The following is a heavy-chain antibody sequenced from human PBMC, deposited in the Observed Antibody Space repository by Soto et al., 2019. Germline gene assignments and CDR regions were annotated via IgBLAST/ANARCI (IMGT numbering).Heavy chain of an antibody. Sequence: QVQLVESGGGLVKPGGSLRLSCAASGFTFSDYYMSWIRQAPGKGLEWVSYISSSGSTIYYADSVKGRFTISRDNAKNSLDLQMNSLRAEDTAVYYCSKALILAATLGHWFDPWGQGTLVTVSS. V-gene: IGHV3-11*01. CDR1: GFTFSDYY. CDR2: ISSSGSTI. CDR3: SKALILAATLGHWFDP. J-gene: IGHJ5*02. D-gene: IGHD3-16*01.